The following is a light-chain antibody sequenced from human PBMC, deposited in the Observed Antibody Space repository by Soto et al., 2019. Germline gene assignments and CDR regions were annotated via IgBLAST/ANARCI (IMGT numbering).Light chain of an antibody. J-gene: IGKJ4*01. CDR3: QQYDNLPLT. CDR1: QVIANY. Sequence: DIQMTQSPSSLSASVGDRVTITCQASQVIANYLNWYQQKAGRAPKFLIYDASNLKTGVPSRFSGSGSGTDFTLTISSLQPEDIATYYCQQYDNLPLTFGGGTKVEIK. V-gene: IGKV1-33*01. CDR2: DAS.